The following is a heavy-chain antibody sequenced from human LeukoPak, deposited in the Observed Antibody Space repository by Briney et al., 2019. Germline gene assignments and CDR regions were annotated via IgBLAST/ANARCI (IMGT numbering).Heavy chain of an antibody. Sequence: GGSLRLSCAASGLTFSSYGMHWVRQAPGKGLEWVAVISYDGSNKYYADSVKGRFTISRDNAKNSLYLQMNSLRAEDTAVYYCAGSDTIGYIPREWEYWDFDLWGRGTLVTVSS. V-gene: IGHV3-33*05. J-gene: IGHJ2*01. D-gene: IGHD3-22*01. CDR3: AGSDTIGYIPREWEYWDFDL. CDR2: ISYDGSNK. CDR1: GLTFSSYG.